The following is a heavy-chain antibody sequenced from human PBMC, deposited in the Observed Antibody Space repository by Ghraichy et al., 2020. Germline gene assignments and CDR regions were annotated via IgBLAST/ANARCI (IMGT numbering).Heavy chain of an antibody. Sequence: GGSLRLSCVGSGFTLSSYSMNWVRQAPGKGLEWDSYITSSSRTKSYADSVKGRFTISRDNAQNSLYLQMNNLRDEDTAIYYCARGSRVVRFYYYDGMDVWGQGTTVTVSS. CDR2: ITSSSRTK. CDR3: ARGSRVVRFYYYDGMDV. CDR1: GFTLSSYS. D-gene: IGHD4-23*01. J-gene: IGHJ6*02. V-gene: IGHV3-48*02.